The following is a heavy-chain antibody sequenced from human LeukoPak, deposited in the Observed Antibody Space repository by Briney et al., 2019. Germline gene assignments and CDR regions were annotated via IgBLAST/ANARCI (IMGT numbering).Heavy chain of an antibody. D-gene: IGHD2-8*01. CDR3: ARGCRNNWFDP. Sequence: TLSLTCTVSGGSISSYYWSWIRQPPGKALEWLALIAWDDDKYYSTSLKTRLTISKDTSKNQVVLTMTNMDPVDTATYFCARGCRNNWFDPWGQGTLVTVSS. CDR1: GGSISSYYW. V-gene: IGHV2-70*18. J-gene: IGHJ5*02. CDR2: IAWDDDK.